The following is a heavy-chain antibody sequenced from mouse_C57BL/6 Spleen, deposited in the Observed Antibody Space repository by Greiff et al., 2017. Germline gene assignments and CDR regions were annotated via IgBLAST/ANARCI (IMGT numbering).Heavy chain of an antibody. D-gene: IGHD1-1*01. CDR3: ARGGHITPVVFDY. CDR2: INPSNGGT. CDR1: GYTFNSYW. Sequence: QVQLQQPGTELVKPGASVKLSCKASGYTFNSYWLHWVKQRPGQGLEWIGNINPSNGGTNYNEKFKSKATLTVDKSSSPAYMQLSSLTSEDSAVYYCARGGHITPVVFDYWGQGTPLTVSS. V-gene: IGHV1-53*01. J-gene: IGHJ2*01.